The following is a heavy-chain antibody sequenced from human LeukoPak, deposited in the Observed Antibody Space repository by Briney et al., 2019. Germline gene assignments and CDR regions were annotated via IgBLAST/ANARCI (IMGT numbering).Heavy chain of an antibody. V-gene: IGHV4-39*01. D-gene: IGHD3-9*01. CDR3: ARSGGGYDILTGYYVKDAFDI. Sequence: SETLSLTCTVSGGSIRSSSYYWGWIRQPPGKGLEWIVSIYYSGSTYYNPSLKSRVTISVDTSKNQFSLKLSSVTAADTAVYYCARSGGGYDILTGYYVKDAFDIWGQGTMVTVSS. CDR1: GGSIRSSSYY. CDR2: IYYSGST. J-gene: IGHJ3*02.